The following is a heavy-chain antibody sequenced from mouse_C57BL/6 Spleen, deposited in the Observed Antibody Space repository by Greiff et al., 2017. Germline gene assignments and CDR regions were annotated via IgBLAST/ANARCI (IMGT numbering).Heavy chain of an antibody. CDR3: ARWGLYYDYDEVDY. CDR2: INPNNGGT. J-gene: IGHJ2*01. D-gene: IGHD2-4*01. CDR1: GYTFTDYY. Sequence: EVQLQQSGPELVKPGASVKISCKASGYTFTDYYMNWVKQSHGKSLEWIGDINPNNGGTSYNQKFKGKATLTVDKSSSTAYMELRSLTSEDSAVYYCARWGLYYDYDEVDYWGQGTTLTVSS. V-gene: IGHV1-26*01.